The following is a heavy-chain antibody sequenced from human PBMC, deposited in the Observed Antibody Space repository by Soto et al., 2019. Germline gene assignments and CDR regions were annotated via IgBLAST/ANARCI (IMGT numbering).Heavy chain of an antibody. V-gene: IGHV3-30*18. CDR2: ISYDGSNK. D-gene: IGHD2-21*02. J-gene: IGHJ4*02. CDR1: GFTFSSYG. CDR3: AKDLAPFVVATALDY. Sequence: GGSLRLSCAASGFTFSSYGMHWVRQAPGKGLEWVAVISYDGSNKYYADSVKGRFTISRDNFKNTLYLQMNSLRAEDTAVYYCAKDLAPFVVATALDYWGQGTLVTVSS.